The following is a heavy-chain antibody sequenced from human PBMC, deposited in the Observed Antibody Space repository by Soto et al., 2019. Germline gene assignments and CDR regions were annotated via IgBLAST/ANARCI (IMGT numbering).Heavy chain of an antibody. Sequence: PSETLSLTCTVSGGSVSSGSYYWSWIRQPPGKGLEWIGYIYYSGSTNYNPSLKSRVTISVDTSKNQFSLKLSSVTAADTAVYYCARVLWFGENWFDPWGQGTLVTVSS. CDR1: GGSVSSGSYY. J-gene: IGHJ5*02. CDR2: IYYSGST. CDR3: ARVLWFGENWFDP. D-gene: IGHD3-10*01. V-gene: IGHV4-61*01.